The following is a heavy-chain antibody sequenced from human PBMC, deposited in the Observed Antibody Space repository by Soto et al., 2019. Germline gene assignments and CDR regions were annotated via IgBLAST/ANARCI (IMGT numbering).Heavy chain of an antibody. D-gene: IGHD3-16*01. CDR1: GFTFSSYS. CDR3: ARDRRGFLLDYMDV. Sequence: GGSLRLSCAASGFTFSSYSMNWVRQAPGKGLEWVSYITSDSTTTSYADSVKGRFTISRDNAKNSLYLQMNSLRAEDTAVYYCARDRRGFLLDYMDVWGKGTTVTVSS. V-gene: IGHV3-48*01. J-gene: IGHJ6*03. CDR2: ITSDSTTT.